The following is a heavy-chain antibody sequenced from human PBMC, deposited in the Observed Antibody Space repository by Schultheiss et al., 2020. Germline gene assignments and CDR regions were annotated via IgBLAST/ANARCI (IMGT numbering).Heavy chain of an antibody. CDR2: ISGSGGST. J-gene: IGHJ4*02. CDR1: GFTFSNAW. D-gene: IGHD1-26*01. V-gene: IGHV3-23*01. CDR3: AKDIRVSGSYLYDY. Sequence: GGSLRLSCAASGFTFSNAWMNWVRQAPGKGLEWVSAISGSGGSTYYADSVKGRFTISRDNSKNTLYLQMNSLRAEDTAVYYCAKDIRVSGSYLYDYWGQGTLVTVSS.